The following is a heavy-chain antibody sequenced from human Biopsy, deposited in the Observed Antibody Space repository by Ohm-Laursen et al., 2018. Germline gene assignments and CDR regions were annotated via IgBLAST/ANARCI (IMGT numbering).Heavy chain of an antibody. J-gene: IGHJ4*02. CDR2: ISAAGPAM. V-gene: IGHV3-11*01. Sequence: SLRLSCTASGFAFRDSWMSWVRQAPGKGLEWISYISAAGPAMFYADSVRGRFTISRDNANNLLYLQMDSLRAEDTAVYYCARRRPIDYWGQGILVTVSS. CDR3: ARRRPIDY. CDR1: GFAFRDSW.